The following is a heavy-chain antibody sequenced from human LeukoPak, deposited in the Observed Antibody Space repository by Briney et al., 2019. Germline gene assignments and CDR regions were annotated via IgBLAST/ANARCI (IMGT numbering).Heavy chain of an antibody. D-gene: IGHD3-10*01. J-gene: IGHJ4*02. CDR2: INHSGST. CDR3: AIGLLWFGESKPYYFDY. CDR1: GGSFSGYY. Sequence: SETLSLTCAVYGGSFSGYYWSWIRQPPGKGLEWIGEINHSGSTNYNPSLKSRVTISVDTSKNQFSLKLSSVTAADTAVYYCAIGLLWFGESKPYYFDYWGQGTLVTVSS. V-gene: IGHV4-34*01.